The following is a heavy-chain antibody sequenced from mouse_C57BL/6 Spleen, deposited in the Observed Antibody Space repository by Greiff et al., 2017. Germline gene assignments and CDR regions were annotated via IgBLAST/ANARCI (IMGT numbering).Heavy chain of an antibody. J-gene: IGHJ4*01. CDR1: GYTFTSYN. CDR3: ARKGGYCYAMDY. Sequence: LQQSGAELVRPGASVKMSCTASGYTFTSYNMPWVKQTPRQGLAWIGAIYPGNGDTSYPQKFQGQATLTVDKSSSTGYMQLSRRTAEDSAVYFCARKGGYCYAMDYWGQGTSVTVSS. V-gene: IGHV1-12*01. CDR2: IYPGNGDT.